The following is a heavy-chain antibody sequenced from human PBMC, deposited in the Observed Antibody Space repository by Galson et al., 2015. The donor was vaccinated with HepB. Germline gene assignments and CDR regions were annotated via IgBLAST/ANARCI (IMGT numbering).Heavy chain of an antibody. CDR1: GFSLSTSGMC. V-gene: IGHV2-70*01. Sequence: PALVKPTQTLTLTCTFSGFSLSTSGMCVSWIRQPPGKALEWLALIDWDDDKYYSTSLKTRLTISKDTSKNQVVLTMTNMDPVDTATYYCARIRTPGCYDSGGYIGEAFDIWGQGTMVTVSS. CDR3: ARIRTPGCYDSGGYIGEAFDI. J-gene: IGHJ3*02. CDR2: IDWDDDK. D-gene: IGHD3-22*01.